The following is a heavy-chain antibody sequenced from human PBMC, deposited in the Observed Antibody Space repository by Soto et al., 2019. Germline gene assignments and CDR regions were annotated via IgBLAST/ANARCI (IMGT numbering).Heavy chain of an antibody. V-gene: IGHV4-59*08. Sequence: SETLSLTCTVSDGSIGSYYWSWIWQPPGKGLEWIGYIYYSGSTNYNPSLKSRVTISVDTSKNQFSLKLTSVTAADTAVYYCARAPLLRLAFGPNQPFDIWGQGTMVPVSS. D-gene: IGHD3-3*01. CDR3: ARAPLLRLAFGPNQPFDI. J-gene: IGHJ3*02. CDR2: IYYSGST. CDR1: DGSIGSYY.